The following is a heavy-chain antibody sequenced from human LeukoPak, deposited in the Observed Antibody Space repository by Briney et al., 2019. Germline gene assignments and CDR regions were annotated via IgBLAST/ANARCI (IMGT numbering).Heavy chain of an antibody. Sequence: SETLSLTCAVYGGSFSGYYWSWIRQPPGKGLEWIGEINHSGSTNYNPSLKSRVTTSVDTSKNQFSLKLSSVTAVDTAVYYCARAGNGEHDYWGQGTLVTVSS. CDR2: INHSGST. D-gene: IGHD1-14*01. CDR1: GGSFSGYY. J-gene: IGHJ4*02. V-gene: IGHV4-34*01. CDR3: ARAGNGEHDY.